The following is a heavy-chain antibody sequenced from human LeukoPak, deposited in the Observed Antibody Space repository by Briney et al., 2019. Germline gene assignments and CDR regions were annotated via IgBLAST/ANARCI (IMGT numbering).Heavy chain of an antibody. CDR1: GFTFSDYA. D-gene: IGHD4-17*01. CDR3: AKDGTDYGDYGFDS. J-gene: IGHJ4*02. V-gene: IGHV3-23*01. CDR2: INGGGGRT. Sequence: GGSLRLSCAASGFTFSDYAMSWVRQAPGKGLEWVSAINGGGGRTYYADSVKGRFTISRDNSKNTVYLQMNSLRAEDTAIYYCAKDGTDYGDYGFDSWGQGTLVTVSS.